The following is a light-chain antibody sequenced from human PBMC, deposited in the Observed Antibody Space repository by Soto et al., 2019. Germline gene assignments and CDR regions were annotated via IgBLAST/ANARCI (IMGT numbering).Light chain of an antibody. V-gene: IGKV3-11*01. CDR1: QSVSSY. CDR2: DAS. CDR3: QQRSDWPLVYT. Sequence: EIVLTQSPATLSLSPGEIATLSCRTSQSVSSYLAWYQQKPGQAPRLLIYDASNRATGIPARFSGSGSGTDFTRTISSLEPEYFAVYYCQQRSDWPLVYTVGGGTKLEIK. J-gene: IGKJ2*01.